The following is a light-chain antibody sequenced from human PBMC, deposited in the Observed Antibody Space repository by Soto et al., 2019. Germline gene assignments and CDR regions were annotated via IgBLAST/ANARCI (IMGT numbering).Light chain of an antibody. V-gene: IGKV1-5*03. J-gene: IGKJ4*01. CDR1: QSISSW. CDR3: QQLNTYSS. CDR2: EAS. Sequence: DSQRTKTPSTLSASVGDRVTITCRASQSISSWLAWYQQKPGKAPNLLIYEASSLGSGVPSRFSGSGSGTEFTLTISSLQPEDFATYFCQQLNTYSSFGGGTKVDI.